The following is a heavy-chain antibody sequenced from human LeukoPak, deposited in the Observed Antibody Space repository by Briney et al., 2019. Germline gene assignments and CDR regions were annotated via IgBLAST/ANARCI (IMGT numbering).Heavy chain of an antibody. V-gene: IGHV3-21*01. Sequence: GGSLRLSCAASGFAFSSYSMNWVRQAPGKGLEWVSSISSSSSYIYYADSVKGRFTISRDNAKNSLYLQMNSLRAEDTAVYYCARVWDYYGMDVWGQGTTVTVSS. D-gene: IGHD3-16*01. CDR1: GFAFSSYS. J-gene: IGHJ6*02. CDR3: ARVWDYYGMDV. CDR2: ISSSSSYI.